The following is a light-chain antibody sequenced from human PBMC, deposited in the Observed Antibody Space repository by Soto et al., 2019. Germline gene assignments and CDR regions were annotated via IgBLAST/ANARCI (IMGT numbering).Light chain of an antibody. CDR1: SSDVGGYNY. J-gene: IGLJ1*01. V-gene: IGLV2-8*01. CDR2: EVT. Sequence: QSVLTQPPSASGSPGQSVTISCTGASSDVGGYNYVSWNQQHPGKAPKLMIYEVTKRPSGVPDRFSGSKSGNTASLTVSGLQAEDEADYYCSSYAGTAYVFGTGTKVTVL. CDR3: SSYAGTAYV.